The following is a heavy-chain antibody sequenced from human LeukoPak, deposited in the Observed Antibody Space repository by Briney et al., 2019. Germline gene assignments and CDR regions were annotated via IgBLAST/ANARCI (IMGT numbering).Heavy chain of an antibody. Sequence: GGSLRLSCAASGFTFSSYAMHWVRQAPGKGLEWVAVISYDGSNKYYADSVKGRFTISRDNAKNSLYLQMNSLRAEDTAVYYCARVLGSSGWYGYYYYMDVWGKGTTVTISS. V-gene: IGHV3-30*04. CDR3: ARVLGSSGWYGYYYYMDV. CDR2: ISYDGSNK. J-gene: IGHJ6*03. CDR1: GFTFSSYA. D-gene: IGHD6-19*01.